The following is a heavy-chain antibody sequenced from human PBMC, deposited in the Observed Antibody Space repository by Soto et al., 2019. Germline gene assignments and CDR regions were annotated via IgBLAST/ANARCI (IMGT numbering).Heavy chain of an antibody. V-gene: IGHV3-74*01. CDR2: ISSYGSDT. CDR1: GLTFSRYW. Sequence: GGSLRLSCAASGLTFSRYWMHWVRQAQGKGLVWVSRISSYGSDTHYADSVKGRFTISRDNAKNTVYLQMNSLRAEDTAVYYCASNYAYAEGYYWYGIDVWGQGTTVTVSS. D-gene: IGHD3-16*01. J-gene: IGHJ6*02. CDR3: ASNYAYAEGYYWYGIDV.